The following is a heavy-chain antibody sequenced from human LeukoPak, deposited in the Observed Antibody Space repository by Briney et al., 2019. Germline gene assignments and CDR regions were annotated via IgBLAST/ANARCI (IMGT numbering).Heavy chain of an antibody. CDR2: IYYSGST. CDR3: ARRTYFYDSSGYYFDY. Sequence: PSETLSLTCTVSGGSISSYYWSWVRQPPGKGLECIGYIYYSGSTNYNPSLKSRVTISVDTSKNQFSLKLSSVTAADTAVYYCARRTYFYDSSGYYFDYWGQGTLVTVSS. V-gene: IGHV4-59*01. D-gene: IGHD3-22*01. CDR1: GGSISSYY. J-gene: IGHJ4*02.